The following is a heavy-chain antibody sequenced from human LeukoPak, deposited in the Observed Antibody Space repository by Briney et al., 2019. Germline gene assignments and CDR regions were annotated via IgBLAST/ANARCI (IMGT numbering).Heavy chain of an antibody. V-gene: IGHV5-51*01. D-gene: IGHD3-10*01. CDR2: IYPDDSDT. J-gene: IGHJ4*02. CDR1: GYTFKYYW. CDR3: APVVGSGIFYPAESFDS. Sequence: GESLKISCTGSGYTFKYYWIGWVRQMPGKGLEWMGIIYPDDSDTKYSPSFQGQVTISADKSINTAYLLWRSLKASDTAMYYCAPVVGSGIFYPAESFDSWAREPLSTVSS.